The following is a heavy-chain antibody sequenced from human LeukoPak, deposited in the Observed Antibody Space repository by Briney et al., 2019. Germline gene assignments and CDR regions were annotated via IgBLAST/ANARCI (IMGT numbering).Heavy chain of an antibody. CDR2: IYSSGNT. CDR1: GGSISGFY. CDR3: ARENPPTY. Sequence: SETLSLTCTVSGGSISGFYWTWIRQPAGKGLEWIGRIYSSGNTNHNRSLKSRVTMSVDTSKNQFSLNLSSVTAADTAVYFCARENPPTYWGQGTLVTVSS. J-gene: IGHJ4*02. V-gene: IGHV4-4*07.